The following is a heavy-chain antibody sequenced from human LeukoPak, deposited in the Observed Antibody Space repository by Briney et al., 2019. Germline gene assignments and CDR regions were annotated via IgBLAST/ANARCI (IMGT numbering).Heavy chain of an antibody. CDR1: GGSISSSSYY. Sequence: PSETLSLTCTVSGGSISSSSYYWGWIRQPPGKGLEWIGSIYYSGSTYYNPSLKSRVTISVDTSKNQFSLKLSSLTAADTAVYYCARLAALRGFYYYMDVWGKGTTVTVSS. CDR3: ARLAALRGFYYYMDV. CDR2: IYYSGST. J-gene: IGHJ6*03. V-gene: IGHV4-39*07. D-gene: IGHD6-6*01.